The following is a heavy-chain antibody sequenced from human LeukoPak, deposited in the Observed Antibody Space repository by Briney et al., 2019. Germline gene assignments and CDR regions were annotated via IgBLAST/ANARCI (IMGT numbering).Heavy chain of an antibody. D-gene: IGHD5-24*01. CDR2: ISGSSSAI. V-gene: IGHV3-48*01. Sequence: GGSLRLSCAASGFTFSAYNMIWVRQAPGKGLEWLSYISGSSSAIYYADSVQGRFTTSRDNAKNSLSLQMSSLRVEDTAVYYCVRDRTLGVRDGFILAWGQGTLVTVSS. CDR3: VRDRTLGVRDGFILA. CDR1: GFTFSAYN. J-gene: IGHJ5*02.